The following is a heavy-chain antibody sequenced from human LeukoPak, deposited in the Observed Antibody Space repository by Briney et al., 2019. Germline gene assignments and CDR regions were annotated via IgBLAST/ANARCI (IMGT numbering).Heavy chain of an antibody. V-gene: IGHV1-69*04. CDR2: IIPILGIA. CDR1: GGTFSSYA. Sequence: SSVKVSCKASGGTFSSYAISWVRQAPGQGLEWMGRIIPILGIANYAQKFQGRVTITADKSTSTAYMELSGLRSEDTAVYYCARGRGQYYGMDVWGQGTTVTVSS. J-gene: IGHJ6*02. CDR3: ARGRGQYYGMDV. D-gene: IGHD2-15*01.